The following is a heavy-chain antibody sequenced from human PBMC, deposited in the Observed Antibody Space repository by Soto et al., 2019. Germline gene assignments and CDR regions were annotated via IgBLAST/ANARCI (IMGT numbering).Heavy chain of an antibody. D-gene: IGHD7-27*01. CDR1: GFSLSTSGVG. V-gene: IGHV2-5*02. CDR3: AHRRRVMGKWDWGDFDY. Sequence: QITLKESGPTLVKPTQTLTLTCTFSGFSLSTSGVGVGWIRQPPGEALEWLALIYWDDDKRYSPSLKSRLTIPKATSKKQVVLTMTNMDPVDTATYYCAHRRRVMGKWDWGDFDYWGQGTLVTVSS. CDR2: IYWDDDK. J-gene: IGHJ4*02.